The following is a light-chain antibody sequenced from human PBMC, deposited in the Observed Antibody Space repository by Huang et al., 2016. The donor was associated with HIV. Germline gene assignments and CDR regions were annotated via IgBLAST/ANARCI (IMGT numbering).Light chain of an antibody. CDR1: QSVNNY. J-gene: IGKJ4*01. Sequence: EIVLTQSPATLSLSPGERATLSCRASQSVNNYLAWFQQTPGQAPRLLIYEASYRATGIPGRFSGSGSGTDFTLTISSLEPEDFAVYYCQQRSNWPLTFGGGTKVEIK. CDR3: QQRSNWPLT. V-gene: IGKV3-11*01. CDR2: EAS.